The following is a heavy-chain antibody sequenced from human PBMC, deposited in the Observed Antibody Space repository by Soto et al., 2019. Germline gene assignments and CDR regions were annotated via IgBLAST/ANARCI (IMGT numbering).Heavy chain of an antibody. D-gene: IGHD3-16*01. J-gene: IGHJ4*02. Sequence: QITLKESGPTLVKPTQTLTLTCTFSGFSLTTDGVGVGWVRQPPGEALEWLALIYWDDDERYSPSLKTRLTITKDTSKHQVVLIMTNMDPVDSATYYCARSRNLRTDDAQVGDFDYWGQGNLVTVSS. CDR2: IYWDDDE. V-gene: IGHV2-5*02. CDR1: GFSLTTDGVG. CDR3: ARSRNLRTDDAQVGDFDY.